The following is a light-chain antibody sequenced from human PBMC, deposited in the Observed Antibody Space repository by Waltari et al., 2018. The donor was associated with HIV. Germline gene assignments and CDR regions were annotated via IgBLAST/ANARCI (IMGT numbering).Light chain of an antibody. CDR2: AAS. CDR3: QHYATSAGYT. V-gene: IGKV3-20*01. Sequence: EIVSTQSPGTLSLSPGERATLSGRARESVSSSYLAWYQQKPGQAPRLLIYAASGSATVLPDRFSGSGSGTDFTLTISRLEPEDFAVYYCQHYATSAGYTFGQGTKLEIK. J-gene: IGKJ2*01. CDR1: ESVSSSY.